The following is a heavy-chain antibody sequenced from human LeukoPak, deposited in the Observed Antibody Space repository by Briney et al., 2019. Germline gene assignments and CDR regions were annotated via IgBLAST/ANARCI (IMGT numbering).Heavy chain of an antibody. V-gene: IGHV1-69*04. CDR3: ARLDYGDPDY. D-gene: IGHD4-17*01. J-gene: IGHJ4*02. CDR2: IIPILGIA. Sequence: GASVKVSCKASGGTFSSYAISWVRQAPGQGLEWMGRIIPILGIADYAQKFQGRVTITADKSTSTAYMELSSLRSEDTAVYYCARLDYGDPDYWGQGTLVTVSS. CDR1: GGTFSSYA.